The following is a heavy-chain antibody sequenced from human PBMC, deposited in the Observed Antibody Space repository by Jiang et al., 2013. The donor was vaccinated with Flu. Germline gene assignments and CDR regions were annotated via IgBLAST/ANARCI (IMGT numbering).Heavy chain of an antibody. CDR1: IYRFAGHY. CDR2: INPDGDST. J-gene: IGHJ4*02. Sequence: SGAEVVKPGASARVSCRSSIYRFAGHYIHWARQAPGQGLEWMGWINPDGDSTKYAQKFQDRVTMTRDTSITAVYLDLRSLTSDDTAAYYCATLPLRTGGFASWGQGTL. CDR3: ATLPLRTGGFAS. V-gene: IGHV1-2*02. D-gene: IGHD7-27*01.